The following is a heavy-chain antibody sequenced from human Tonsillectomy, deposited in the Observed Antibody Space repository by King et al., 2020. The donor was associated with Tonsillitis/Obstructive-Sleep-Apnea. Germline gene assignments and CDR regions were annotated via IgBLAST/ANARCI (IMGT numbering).Heavy chain of an antibody. Sequence: VQLQESGPGLVKPSQTLSLTCAVSGGSISSDGYSWNWIRQPPGKGLEWIGYIYYSGNTYYNPSLKSRISISLNTSKNLFSLRLSSVTAADTAVYYCARGTHKIKWALDYWGQGTLVTVSS. D-gene: IGHD1-26*01. CDR1: GGSISSDGYS. V-gene: IGHV4-30-4*07. CDR3: ARGTHKIKWALDY. J-gene: IGHJ4*02. CDR2: IYYSGNT.